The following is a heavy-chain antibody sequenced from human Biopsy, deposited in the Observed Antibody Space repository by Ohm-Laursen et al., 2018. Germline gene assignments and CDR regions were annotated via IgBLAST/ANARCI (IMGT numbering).Heavy chain of an antibody. V-gene: IGHV4-34*01. CDR1: GGSFSGYY. Sequence: SETLSLTCAVYGGSFSGYYWSWIRQPPGKGLEWIGEINHRGSTNYNPSLKSRVTISKETSRNQFSLKVRSVTAADTAVYYCVRGVDYYDPYHYYALDVWGQGTTVTVSS. D-gene: IGHD3-22*01. CDR2: INHRGST. CDR3: VRGVDYYDPYHYYALDV. J-gene: IGHJ6*02.